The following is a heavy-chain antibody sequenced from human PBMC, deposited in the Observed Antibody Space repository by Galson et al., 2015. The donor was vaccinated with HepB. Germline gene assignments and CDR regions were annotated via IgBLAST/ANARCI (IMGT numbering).Heavy chain of an antibody. D-gene: IGHD3-10*01. Sequence: SVKVSCKASGYTFTGYYMHWVRQAPGQGLEWMGWINPNSGGTNYAQKFQGRVTMTRDTSISTAYMELSRLRSDDTAVYYCASLSYGSGSYYMNWFDPWGQGTLVTVSP. J-gene: IGHJ5*02. CDR2: INPNSGGT. V-gene: IGHV1-2*02. CDR1: GYTFTGYY. CDR3: ASLSYGSGSYYMNWFDP.